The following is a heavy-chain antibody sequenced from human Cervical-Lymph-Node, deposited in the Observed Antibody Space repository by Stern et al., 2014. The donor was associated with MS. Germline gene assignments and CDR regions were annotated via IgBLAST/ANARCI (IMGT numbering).Heavy chain of an antibody. CDR1: GGTFNVYA. CDR3: ARDGRHTNNFGLDV. CDR2: LIPGIGTA. Sequence: QVQLVQSGAEVKKPGSSLKVSCKASGGTFNVYAINWLLRAPGQGLQWMGGLIPGIGTANYAQNFQGRSTISADASTRTSSMQLSSLRSDDTAVYYCARDGRHTNNFGLDVWGQGTTVTVSS. J-gene: IGHJ6*02. V-gene: IGHV1-69*12.